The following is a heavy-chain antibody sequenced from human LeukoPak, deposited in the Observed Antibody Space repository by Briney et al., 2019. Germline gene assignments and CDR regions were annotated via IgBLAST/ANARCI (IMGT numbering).Heavy chain of an antibody. D-gene: IGHD6-6*01. J-gene: IGHJ5*02. CDR2: INHSGST. CDR1: GGSFSGYY. Sequence: SETLSLTCAVYGGSFSGYYWSWIRQPPGKGLEWIGEINHSGSTNYNPSLKSRVTISVDTSKNQFSLKLSSVTAADTAVYYCALTSTGSSSQVDPWGQGTLVTVSS. V-gene: IGHV4-34*01. CDR3: ALTSTGSSSQVDP.